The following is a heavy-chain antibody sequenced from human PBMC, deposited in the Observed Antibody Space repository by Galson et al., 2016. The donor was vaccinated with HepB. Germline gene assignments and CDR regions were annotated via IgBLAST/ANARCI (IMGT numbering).Heavy chain of an antibody. V-gene: IGHV6-1*01. J-gene: IGHJ6*02. CDR1: GDSVSSNSAA. Sequence: CAISGDSVSSNSAAWNWIRLSPSRGLEWLGRTYYRSKWYKDYAESVKSRTTINAHKYENHFSLPFNSVTPEDTAFYYCARETAVTGTRDYYYTLDVWGQGTTVIVSS. CDR3: ARETAVTGTRDYYYTLDV. D-gene: IGHD1/OR15-1a*01. CDR2: TYYRSKWYK.